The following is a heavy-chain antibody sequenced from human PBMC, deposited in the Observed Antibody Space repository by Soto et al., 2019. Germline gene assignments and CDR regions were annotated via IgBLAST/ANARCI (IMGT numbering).Heavy chain of an antibody. CDR2: ISYDGSNK. CDR1: GFTFSSYA. Sequence: GGSLRLSCAASGFTFSSYAMHWVRQAPGKGLEWVAVISYDGSNKYYADSVKGRFTISRDNSKNTLYLQMNSLRAEDTAVYYCARDLGYDYGDYEIGVHYYYYGMDVWGQGTTVTVSS. J-gene: IGHJ6*02. CDR3: ARDLGYDYGDYEIGVHYYYYGMDV. V-gene: IGHV3-30-3*01. D-gene: IGHD4-17*01.